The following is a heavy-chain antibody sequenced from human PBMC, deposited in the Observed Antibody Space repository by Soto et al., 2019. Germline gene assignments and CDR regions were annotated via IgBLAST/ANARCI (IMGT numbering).Heavy chain of an antibody. CDR1: GFTFSSYS. V-gene: IGHV3-48*01. CDR3: ARSFPYGDYVGD. CDR2: ISSSSSTI. Sequence: GGSLRLSCAASGFTFSSYSMNWVRQAPGKGLEWVSYISSSSSTIYYADSVKGRFTISRDNAKNSLYLQMNSLRAEDTAVYYCARSFPYGDYVGDWGQGTLVTFSS. D-gene: IGHD4-17*01. J-gene: IGHJ4*02.